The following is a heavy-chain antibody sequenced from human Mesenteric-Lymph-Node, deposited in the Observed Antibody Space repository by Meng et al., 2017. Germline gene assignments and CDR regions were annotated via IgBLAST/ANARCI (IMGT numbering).Heavy chain of an antibody. J-gene: IGHJ2*01. CDR3: ARGYYDSSGYGYWYFDL. CDR1: GGSMSSGNSY. CDR2: IHHSGSA. V-gene: IGHV4-30-4*01. Sequence: QARVEESGPRRGEPSQTLSLTCTVSGGSMSSGNSYWSWIRQPPGKGLEWIGYIHHSGSAYYNPSLKSRVSISVDTSKNQFSLKLSSVTAADTAVYYCARGYYDSSGYGYWYFDLWGRGTLVTVSS. D-gene: IGHD3-22*01.